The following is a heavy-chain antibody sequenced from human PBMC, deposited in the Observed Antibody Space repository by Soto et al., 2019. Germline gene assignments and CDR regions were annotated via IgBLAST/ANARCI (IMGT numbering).Heavy chain of an antibody. V-gene: IGHV3-23*01. CDR2: ISGSGGSNT. CDR3: VKGIKWELPLEY. J-gene: IGHJ4*02. Sequence: EVQLLESGGGLVQPGGSLRLSCAASGFTFSSYAMSWVRQAPGKGLEWVSAISGSGGSNTYYADSVKGRFTISRDNSKNMLYLQMNSLRAEDTAVYYCVKGIKWELPLEYWGQGTLVTVSS. CDR1: GFTFSSYA. D-gene: IGHD1-26*01.